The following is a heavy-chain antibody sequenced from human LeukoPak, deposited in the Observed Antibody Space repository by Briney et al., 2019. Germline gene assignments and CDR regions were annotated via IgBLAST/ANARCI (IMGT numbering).Heavy chain of an antibody. CDR1: GFTFSSYG. D-gene: IGHD1-26*01. Sequence: GGSLRLSCVASGFTFSSYGMHWVRQAPGKGLEWVAVIWYDGSNEYYADSVKGRFTISRDNSENTLYLQMNSLRAEDTAVYYCARVLVGATTYYYYGMDVWGQGTTVTVSS. CDR3: ARVLVGATTYYYYGMDV. CDR2: IWYDGSNE. V-gene: IGHV3-33*01. J-gene: IGHJ6*02.